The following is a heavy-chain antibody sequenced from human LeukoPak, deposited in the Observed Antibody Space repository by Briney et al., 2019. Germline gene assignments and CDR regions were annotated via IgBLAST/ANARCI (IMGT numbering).Heavy chain of an antibody. CDR2: ISSSSSYI. V-gene: IGHV3-21*01. CDR3: AKDGVLRYFVHYYYYMDV. D-gene: IGHD3-9*01. Sequence: PGGSLRLSCAASGFTFSSYSMNWVRQAPGKGLEWVSSISSSSSYIYYADSVKGRFTISRDNSKNTLYLQMNSLRAEDTAVYHCAKDGVLRYFVHYYYYMDVWGKGTTVTISS. CDR1: GFTFSSYS. J-gene: IGHJ6*03.